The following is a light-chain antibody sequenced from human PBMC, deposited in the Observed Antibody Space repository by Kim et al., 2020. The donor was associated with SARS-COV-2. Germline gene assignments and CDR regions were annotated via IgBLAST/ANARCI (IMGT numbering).Light chain of an antibody. CDR2: YKSDSDQ. CDR3: VIWHSSTSLV. CDR1: SDINVGRYR. Sequence: QPVLTQPSSLSASPGTSASLTCTLRSDINVGRYRIYWYQQKPGSPLQYLLRYKSDSDQQRASRVPSRFSGSKDPSANAGILLISGVQSEDEADYYCVIWHSSTSLVFGGGTQLTVL. J-gene: IGLJ3*02. V-gene: IGLV5-45*03.